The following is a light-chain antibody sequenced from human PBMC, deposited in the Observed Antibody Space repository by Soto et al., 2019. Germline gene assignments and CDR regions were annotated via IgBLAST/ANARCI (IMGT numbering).Light chain of an antibody. J-gene: IGLJ2*01. Sequence: SYELTQPLSVSVALGQTARITCGGNNIGSKNVHWYQQKPGQAPVLVIYRDYNRPSGIPERFSGSNSVNTATLSISRAQAGDDADYYCQVWDSSTHVVFGGGTKVTVL. CDR3: QVWDSSTHVV. V-gene: IGLV3-9*01. CDR1: NIGSKN. CDR2: RDY.